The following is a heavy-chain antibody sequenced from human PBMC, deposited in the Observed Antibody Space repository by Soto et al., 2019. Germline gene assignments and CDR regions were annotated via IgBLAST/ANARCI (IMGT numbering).Heavy chain of an antibody. Sequence: QVQLVQSGAEVKKPGSSVKVSCKASGGTFSSYTISWVRQAPGQGLEWMVRIIPILGIANYAQKFQGRVTITADKSTSTAYMELSSLRSEDTAVYYCARDLRNSGFDYWGQGTLVTVSS. V-gene: IGHV1-69*08. CDR3: ARDLRNSGFDY. CDR2: IIPILGIA. D-gene: IGHD7-27*01. CDR1: GGTFSSYT. J-gene: IGHJ4*02.